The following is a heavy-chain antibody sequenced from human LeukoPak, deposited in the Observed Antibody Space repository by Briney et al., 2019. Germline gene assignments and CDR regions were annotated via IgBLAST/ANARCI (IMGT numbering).Heavy chain of an antibody. CDR2: ISGSGGST. CDR3: AKDPYIVVVVAAVWFDP. D-gene: IGHD2-15*01. J-gene: IGHJ5*02. Sequence: ETLSLTCAVYGGSFSGYYWSWIRQPPGKGLEWVSAISGSGGSTYYADSVKGRFTISRDNSKNTLYLQMNSLRAEDTAVYYCAKDPYIVVVVAAVWFDPWGQGTLVTVSS. V-gene: IGHV3-23*01. CDR1: GGSFSGYY.